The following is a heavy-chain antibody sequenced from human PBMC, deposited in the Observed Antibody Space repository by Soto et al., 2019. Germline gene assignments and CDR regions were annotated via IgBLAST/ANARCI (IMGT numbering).Heavy chain of an antibody. Sequence: PSETLSLTCAVYGGSFSGYYWSWIRQPPGKGLEWIGEINHSGSTNYNPSLKSRVTISVDTSKNQFSLKLSSVTAADTAVYYCARVVDYGDFPRFDPWGQGTLVTVSS. CDR2: INHSGST. CDR3: ARVVDYGDFPRFDP. CDR1: GGSFSGYY. V-gene: IGHV4-34*01. D-gene: IGHD4-17*01. J-gene: IGHJ5*02.